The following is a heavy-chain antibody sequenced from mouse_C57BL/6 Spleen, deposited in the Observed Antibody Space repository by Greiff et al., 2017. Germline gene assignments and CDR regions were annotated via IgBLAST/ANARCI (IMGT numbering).Heavy chain of an antibody. Sequence: QVQLQQPGAELVMPGASVKLSCKASGYTFTSYWMHWVKQRPGQGLEWIGEIDPSDSYTNYNQKFKGKSTLTVDKSSSTAYMQLSSLTSEDSAVYYCARAEGGQLDYWGQGTTLTVSS. J-gene: IGHJ2*01. V-gene: IGHV1-69*01. CDR2: IDPSDSYT. D-gene: IGHD6-1*01. CDR1: GYTFTSYW. CDR3: ARAEGGQLDY.